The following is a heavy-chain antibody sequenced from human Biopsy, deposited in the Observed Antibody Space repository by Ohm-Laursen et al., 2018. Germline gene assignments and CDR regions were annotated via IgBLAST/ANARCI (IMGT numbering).Heavy chain of an antibody. Sequence: SLRLSCAASGFNLSAFALHWVRQASGRGLEWVGRIKKKSNNDATAYAESMKGRFSIFRDDSKSTSFLQMNSLKIEDTAVYFCTSSAGYGYDYWGQGILVTVSS. J-gene: IGHJ4*02. V-gene: IGHV3-73*01. D-gene: IGHD5-12*01. CDR1: GFNLSAFA. CDR2: IKKKSNNDAT. CDR3: TSSAGYGYDY.